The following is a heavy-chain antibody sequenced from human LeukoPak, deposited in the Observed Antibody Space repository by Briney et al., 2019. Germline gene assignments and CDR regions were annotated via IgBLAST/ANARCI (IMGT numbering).Heavy chain of an antibody. D-gene: IGHD3-22*01. J-gene: IGHJ3*02. V-gene: IGHV3-7*05. CDR2: IKQDGSEK. CDR3: AKALGYYDTSGYFRPFDI. CDR1: GVTFSSYW. Sequence: GGSLRLSCAASGVTFSSYWMNWVRQAPGKGLEWVASIKQDGSEKYYVDFVKGRFSISRDNAKNSLYLQMNSLGADDTAVYYCAKALGYYDTSGYFRPFDIWGQGTVVTVSS.